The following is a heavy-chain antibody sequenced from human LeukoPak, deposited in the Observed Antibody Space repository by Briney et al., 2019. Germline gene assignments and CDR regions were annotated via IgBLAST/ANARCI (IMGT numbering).Heavy chain of an antibody. D-gene: IGHD6-19*01. J-gene: IGHJ4*02. V-gene: IGHV3-23*01. Sequence: RSGGSLRLSCAASGFTFSSYAMTWVRQAPGKGLEWVLGISGGGDATYYADSVKGRFTFSRDNSKNTLFLQMNSLRAEDTAVYYCAKAIISVAGTDFDYWGQGTLVTVSS. CDR2: ISGGGDAT. CDR3: AKAIISVAGTDFDY. CDR1: GFTFSSYA.